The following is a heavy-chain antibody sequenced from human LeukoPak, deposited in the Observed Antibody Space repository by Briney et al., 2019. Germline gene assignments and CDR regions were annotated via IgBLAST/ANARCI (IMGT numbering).Heavy chain of an antibody. CDR1: GFTFSSYA. J-gene: IGHJ4*02. CDR3: ATDY. CDR2: IRDIGRSK. Sequence: GGSLRLSCAASGFTFSSYAMSWVRQEPGKELVRVPRIRDIGRSKYYVDSVKGPSTNPPDNSKNTLFLQINSLRAEDTTVYYCATDYWGQGTLVTVPS. V-gene: IGHV3-23*01.